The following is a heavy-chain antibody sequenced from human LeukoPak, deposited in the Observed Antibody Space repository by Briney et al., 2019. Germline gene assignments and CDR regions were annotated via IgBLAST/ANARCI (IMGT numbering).Heavy chain of an antibody. CDR3: ARDPYGSGSTDAFDI. D-gene: IGHD3-10*01. V-gene: IGHV3-21*01. CDR1: GFTFSSYS. J-gene: IGHJ3*02. Sequence: PGGSLRLSCAASGFTFSSYSMNWVRQAPGKGLEWVSSISSSSSHIYYADSVKGRFTISRDNAKNSLYLQMNSLRAEDTAVYYCARDPYGSGSTDAFDIWGQGTMVTVSS. CDR2: ISSSSSHI.